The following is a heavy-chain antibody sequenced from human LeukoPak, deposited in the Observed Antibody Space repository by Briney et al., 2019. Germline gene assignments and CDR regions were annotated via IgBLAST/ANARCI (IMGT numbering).Heavy chain of an antibody. J-gene: IGHJ3*02. CDR2: ISSSSSTI. Sequence: GGSLRLSCAASGFTFSSYSMNWVRQAPGKGLEWVSYISSSSSTIYYADSVKGRFTISRDNAKNSLYLQMNSLRAEDTAVYYCAKGDVEMATIDAFDIWGQGTMVTVSS. V-gene: IGHV3-48*01. CDR3: AKGDVEMATIDAFDI. D-gene: IGHD5-24*01. CDR1: GFTFSSYS.